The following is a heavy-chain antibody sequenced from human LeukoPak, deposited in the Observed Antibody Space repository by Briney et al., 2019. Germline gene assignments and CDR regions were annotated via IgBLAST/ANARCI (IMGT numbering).Heavy chain of an antibody. J-gene: IGHJ6*03. Sequence: PSETLSLTCAVYGGSFSGYYWSWIRQPPGKGLEWIGEINHSGSTNYNPSLKSRVTISVGTSKNQFSLKLSSVTAADTAVYYCARGGYSYGKYYYYYYYMDVWGKGTTVTISS. CDR1: GGSFSGYY. D-gene: IGHD5-18*01. CDR2: INHSGST. CDR3: ARGGYSYGKYYYYYYYMDV. V-gene: IGHV4-34*01.